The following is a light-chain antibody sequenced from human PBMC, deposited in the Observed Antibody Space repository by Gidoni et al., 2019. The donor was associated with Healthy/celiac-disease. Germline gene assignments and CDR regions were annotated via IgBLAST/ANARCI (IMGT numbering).Light chain of an antibody. Sequence: EIVLTQSPATLSLSPGERATLSCRASQSVGSYLAWYHQKPGQAPRLLIYDASNRATGIPARFSGSGSGTDFTLTISSLEPEDFAVYYCQQSSNWPLTFGGGTKVEIK. CDR3: QQSSNWPLT. CDR2: DAS. V-gene: IGKV3-11*01. J-gene: IGKJ4*01. CDR1: QSVGSY.